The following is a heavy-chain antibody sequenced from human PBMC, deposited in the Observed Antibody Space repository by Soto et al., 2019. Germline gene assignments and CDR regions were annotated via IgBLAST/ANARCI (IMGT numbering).Heavy chain of an antibody. J-gene: IGHJ6*02. CDR3: AKDRDTIYGDYEGGMDV. Sequence: EVQLLESGGGLVQPGGSLRLSCAASGFTFSSSAMRWVRQAPGKGLEWVSAISGSGGSTYYADSVKGRFTISRDNSKNTLYLQMNSLRAEDTAVYYCAKDRDTIYGDYEGGMDVWGQGTTVTVSS. D-gene: IGHD4-17*01. CDR2: ISGSGGST. CDR1: GFTFSSSA. V-gene: IGHV3-23*01.